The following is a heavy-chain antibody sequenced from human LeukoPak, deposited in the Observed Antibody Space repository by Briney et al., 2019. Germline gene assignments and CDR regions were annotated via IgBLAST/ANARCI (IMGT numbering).Heavy chain of an antibody. D-gene: IGHD6-13*01. CDR2: INTNTGNP. CDR3: ARVPHRSDSIAAAGSEY. V-gene: IGHV7-4-1*02. CDR1: GYTFTSYA. J-gene: IGHJ4*02. Sequence: ASVKVSCKASGYTFTSYAMNWVRQAPGQGLEWMGWINTNTGNPTYAQGFTGRFVFSLDTSVSTAYLQISSLKAEDTAVYYCARVPHRSDSIAAAGSEYWGQGTLVTVSS.